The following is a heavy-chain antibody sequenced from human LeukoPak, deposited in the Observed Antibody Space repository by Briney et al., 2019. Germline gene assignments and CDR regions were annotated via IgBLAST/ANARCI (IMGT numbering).Heavy chain of an antibody. CDR1: RGSFSGYY. D-gene: IGHD1-26*01. J-gene: IGHJ4*02. CDR2: INHSGST. V-gene: IGHV4-34*01. Sequence: SETLSLTCAVYRGSFSGYYWSWIRQPPGKGLEWIGEINHSGSTNYNPSLKSRVNISVDTSKNQFSLKLSSVTAADTAVYCCARERRGSYLDYWGQGTLVTVSS. CDR3: ARERRGSYLDY.